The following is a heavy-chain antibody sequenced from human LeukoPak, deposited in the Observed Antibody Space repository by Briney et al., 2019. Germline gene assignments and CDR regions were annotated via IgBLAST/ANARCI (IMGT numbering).Heavy chain of an antibody. J-gene: IGHJ4*02. CDR3: ARGGGVAAAGTNFDY. CDR1: GYTFTRYG. CDR2: ISAYNGNT. Sequence: ASVKVSCKASGYTFTRYGINWVRQAPGQGLEWMGWISAYNGNTNYAQKVQGRVTITTDTSTNTAYMELRSLRSDDTAVYYCARGGGVAAAGTNFDYWGQGTLVTVSS. D-gene: IGHD6-13*01. V-gene: IGHV1-18*01.